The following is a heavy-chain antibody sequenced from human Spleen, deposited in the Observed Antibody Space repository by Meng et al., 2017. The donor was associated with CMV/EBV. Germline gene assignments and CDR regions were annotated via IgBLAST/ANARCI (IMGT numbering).Heavy chain of an antibody. V-gene: IGHV3-53*01. CDR1: GFTVSSNY. Sequence: GSLRLSCAASGFTVSSNYMSWVRQAPGKGLEWVSIIYSGGSTYYADSVKGRFTISRDNPRNSLYLQMNSLRAEDTAVYYCIVVPAAHWGQGTLVTVSS. CDR3: IVVPAAH. CDR2: IYSGGST. D-gene: IGHD2-2*01. J-gene: IGHJ4*02.